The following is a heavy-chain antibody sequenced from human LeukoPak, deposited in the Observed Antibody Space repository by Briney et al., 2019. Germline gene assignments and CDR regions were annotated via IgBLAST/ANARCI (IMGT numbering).Heavy chain of an antibody. J-gene: IGHJ3*02. CDR2: ISGSGGST. CDR1: GFTFSSYA. D-gene: IGHD1-26*01. Sequence: PGGSLRLSCAASGFTFSSYAMSWVRQAPGKGLEWVSAISGSGGSTYYADSVKGRFTISRDNSKNTLYLQMNSLRAEDTAVYYCVRPRDSGPQGLAFVIWGQGTMVTVSS. V-gene: IGHV3-23*01. CDR3: VRPRDSGPQGLAFVI.